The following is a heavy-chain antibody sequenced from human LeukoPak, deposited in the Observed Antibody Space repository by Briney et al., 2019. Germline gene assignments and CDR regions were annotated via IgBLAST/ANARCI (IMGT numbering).Heavy chain of an antibody. Sequence: GRSLRLSCAASGFTFSNYGMHWVRQAPGKGLEWLAIMWYDGSIKYYADSAKGRFTISRDNSKNTVFLQMNSLRAEDTAVYYCARGRDGYNYYYYYSMDVWGKGTTVTVSS. CDR1: GFTFSNYG. CDR3: ARGRDGYNYYYYYSMDV. V-gene: IGHV3-33*02. D-gene: IGHD5-24*01. J-gene: IGHJ6*03. CDR2: MWYDGSIK.